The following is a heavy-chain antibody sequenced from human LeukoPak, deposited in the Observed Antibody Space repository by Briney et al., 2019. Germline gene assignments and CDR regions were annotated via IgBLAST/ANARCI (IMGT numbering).Heavy chain of an antibody. Sequence: GGSLRLSCAASGFTFSSYGMHWVRQAPGKGLEWVAVISYDGSNKYYADSVKGRFTISRDNSKNTLYLQMNSLRAEDTAVYYCARERLGYCSSTSCSSASNWFDPWGQGTLVTVSS. CDR1: GFTFSSYG. D-gene: IGHD2-2*01. CDR2: ISYDGSNK. V-gene: IGHV3-30*03. J-gene: IGHJ5*02. CDR3: ARERLGYCSSTSCSSASNWFDP.